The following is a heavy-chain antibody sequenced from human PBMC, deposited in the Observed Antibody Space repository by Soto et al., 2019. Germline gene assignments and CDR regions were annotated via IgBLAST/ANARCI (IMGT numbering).Heavy chain of an antibody. Sequence: GASVKVSCKAAGGTFSSYAISWVRQAPGQGLEWMGGIIPIFGTANYAQKFQGRVTITADESTSTAYMELSSLRSEDTAVYYCARSRAAGTGPSYYSYGMHVWGQATTVTVS. J-gene: IGHJ6*02. V-gene: IGHV1-69*13. CDR1: GGTFSSYA. CDR2: IIPIFGTA. CDR3: ARSRAAGTGPSYYSYGMHV. D-gene: IGHD6-13*01.